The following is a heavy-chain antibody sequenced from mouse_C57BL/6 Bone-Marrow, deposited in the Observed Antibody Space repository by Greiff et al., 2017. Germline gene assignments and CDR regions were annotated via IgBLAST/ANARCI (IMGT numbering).Heavy chain of an antibody. D-gene: IGHD2-1*01. V-gene: IGHV2-2*01. CDR2: IWSGGST. CDR1: GFSLTSYG. Sequence: VQLVESGPGLVQPSQSLSITCTVSGFSLTSYGVHWVRQSPGKGLEWLGVIWSGGSTDYNAAFISRLSISKDNSKSQVFFKMNSLQADDTAIYYCATYGNQRYCDVWGTGTTVTVAS. J-gene: IGHJ1*03. CDR3: ATYGNQRYCDV.